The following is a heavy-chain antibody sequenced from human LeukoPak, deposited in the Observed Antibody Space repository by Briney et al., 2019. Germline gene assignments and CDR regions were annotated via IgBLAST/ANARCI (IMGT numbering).Heavy chain of an antibody. D-gene: IGHD1-20*01. CDR3: ARDASNWSAFDS. V-gene: IGHV1-2*06. J-gene: IGHJ5*01. Sequence: APVKVSCKASGYTFIGYSMHWVRQAPGQGLEWMGRINPNSGVTYYAQKFQGRVTMTSDTSITTAYMELSSLTSDDTATYYCARDASNWSAFDSWGQGTLVIVSS. CDR1: GYTFIGYS. CDR2: INPNSGVT.